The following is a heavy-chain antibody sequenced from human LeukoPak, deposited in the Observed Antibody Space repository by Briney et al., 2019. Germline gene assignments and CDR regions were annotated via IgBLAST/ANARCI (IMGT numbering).Heavy chain of an antibody. CDR3: ARAGQWLVPQYFDY. CDR2: IYYSGNT. J-gene: IGHJ4*02. V-gene: IGHV4-31*11. D-gene: IGHD6-19*01. CDR1: GVSFSGYY. Sequence: SETLSLTCAVYGVSFSGYYWSWIRQHPGKGLEWIGYIYYSGNTYYSPSLRGRITISVDTSKNQFSLKLSSVTAADTAVYYCARAGQWLVPQYFDYWGQGTLVTVSS.